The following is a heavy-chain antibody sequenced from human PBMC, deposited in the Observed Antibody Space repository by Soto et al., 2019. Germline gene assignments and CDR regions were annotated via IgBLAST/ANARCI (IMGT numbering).Heavy chain of an antibody. CDR3: AIGGHYSCFDS. D-gene: IGHD3-10*01. CDR2: ISGNGVDT. J-gene: IGHJ5*01. Sequence: EVQLLESGGDFIQPGGALRLSCEVSGLTFSNYAMTWVRQAPGRGLEWVSTISGNGVDTYYADSVKGRFTISRDNSKNTHFLQMNSLRAEDTAVYYCAIGGHYSCFDSWGQGTLVTVSS. V-gene: IGHV3-23*01. CDR1: GLTFSNYA.